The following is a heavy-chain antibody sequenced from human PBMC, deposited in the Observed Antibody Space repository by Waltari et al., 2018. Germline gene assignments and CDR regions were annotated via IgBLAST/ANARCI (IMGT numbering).Heavy chain of an antibody. CDR3: ASSPGIAAAVGYFDY. CDR2: INHSGST. CDR1: GGSFSGYY. Sequence: QVQLQPWGAGLLKPAATLSLTCAFYGGSFSGYYWGWIRQPPGKGLEWIGEINHSGSTNYNPSLKSRVTIAVDTSKNQFSLKLSSVTAAATAVYYCASSPGIAAAVGYFDYWGQGTLVTVSS. J-gene: IGHJ4*02. V-gene: IGHV4-34*01. D-gene: IGHD6-13*01.